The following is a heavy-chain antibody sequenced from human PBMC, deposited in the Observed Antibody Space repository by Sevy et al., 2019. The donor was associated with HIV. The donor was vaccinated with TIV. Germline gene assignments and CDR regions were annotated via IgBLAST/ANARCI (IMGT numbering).Heavy chain of an antibody. J-gene: IGHJ5*02. Sequence: SETLSLTCAVSGDSISSGGYSWSWIRQPPGKGLEWIGYIYHSGSTYYNPSLKSRVTISVDRSKNQFSLKLSSVTAADTAVYYCARDGVPAAMGRWFDPWGQGTLVTVSS. CDR3: ARDGVPAAMGRWFDP. V-gene: IGHV4-30-2*01. D-gene: IGHD2-2*01. CDR1: GDSISSGGYS. CDR2: IYHSGST.